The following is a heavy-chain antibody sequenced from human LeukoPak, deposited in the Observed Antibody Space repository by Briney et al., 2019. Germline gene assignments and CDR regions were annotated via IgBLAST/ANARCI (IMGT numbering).Heavy chain of an antibody. CDR1: GAAIRGFY. Sequence: SETLSLTCTVSGAAIRGFYWSWFRQPPGKGLDCVGHISNTGTTTYTPSLKSRVTISEYMSENQFSLSLSSVTAADTAVYYCARAIPGNPFDYWGQGTLVTVSS. CDR3: ARAIPGNPFDY. J-gene: IGHJ4*02. D-gene: IGHD1-20*01. CDR2: ISNTGTT. V-gene: IGHV4-59*01.